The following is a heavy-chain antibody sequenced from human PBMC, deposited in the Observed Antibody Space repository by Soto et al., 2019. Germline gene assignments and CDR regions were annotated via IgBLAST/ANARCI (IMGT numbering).Heavy chain of an antibody. CDR3: ARVGSGYDRYYYYYMEV. J-gene: IGHJ6*03. CDR1: GYTFSNYD. Sequence: QVQLVQSGAEVKKPGAPVKVSCKASGYTFSNYDINWVRQAAGQGLEWVGWMNPNSGNTGCAQKFQGRVTMTRDNSISTAYMELSSLRSEDTAVYFCARVGSGYDRYYYYYMEVWGKGTTVTVSS. V-gene: IGHV1-8*01. CDR2: MNPNSGNT. D-gene: IGHD5-12*01.